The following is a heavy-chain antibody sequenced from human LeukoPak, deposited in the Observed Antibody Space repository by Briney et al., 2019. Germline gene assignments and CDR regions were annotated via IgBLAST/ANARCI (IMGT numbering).Heavy chain of an antibody. Sequence: SETLSLTCTVSSDSISSSSYYWGWIRQPPGKGLEWIGTIYYSGSTYYNPSLKSRVTISVDTSKNQFSLKLSSVTPEDTAVYYCAREGNSSGWFKLHYYYYYYMDVWGKGTTVTVSS. CDR1: SDSISSSSYY. CDR3: AREGNSSGWFKLHYYYYYYMDV. D-gene: IGHD6-19*01. V-gene: IGHV4-39*07. J-gene: IGHJ6*03. CDR2: IYYSGST.